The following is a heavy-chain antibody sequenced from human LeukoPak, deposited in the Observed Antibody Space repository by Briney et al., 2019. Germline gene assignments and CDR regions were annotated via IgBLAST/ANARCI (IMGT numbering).Heavy chain of an antibody. CDR1: GFTFSSYA. Sequence: PGRSLRLSCAASGFTFSSYAMHWVRQAPGKGLEWVAVISYDGSNKYYADSVKGRFTISRDNSKNTLYLQMNSLRAEDTAVYYCARDSIPYYYYYYMDVWGKGTTVTVSS. V-gene: IGHV3-30*04. CDR3: ARDSIPYYYYYYMDV. CDR2: ISYDGSNK. J-gene: IGHJ6*03.